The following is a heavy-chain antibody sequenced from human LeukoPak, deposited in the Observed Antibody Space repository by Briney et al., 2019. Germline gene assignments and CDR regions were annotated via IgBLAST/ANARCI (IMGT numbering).Heavy chain of an antibody. D-gene: IGHD3-10*01. CDR1: GDSISSYY. CDR2: LFYSGSI. CDR3: ARGSGSYLAPDAFDI. J-gene: IGHJ3*02. Sequence: SETLSLTCTVSGDSISSYYWSWIRQPPGRGLEWIGYLFYSGSINYNPSFESRVTISVDTSKNQFSLKLNSVTAADTAVYYCARGSGSYLAPDAFDIWGQGTMVTVSS. V-gene: IGHV4-59*01.